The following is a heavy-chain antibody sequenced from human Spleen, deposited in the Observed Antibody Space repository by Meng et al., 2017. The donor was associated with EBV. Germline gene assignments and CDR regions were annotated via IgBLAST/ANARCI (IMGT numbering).Heavy chain of an antibody. J-gene: IGHJ4*02. Sequence: QVQLQPWGVGLLKPSETLPLTVALYGGSFSDYYWTWIPQPPGMGLEWIGEINHSGITSYNPSLRSRVTISVDTSKNQFSLKLTSVTAADTAVYYCASNIKVPRYWGQGTLVTVSS. CDR2: INHSGIT. D-gene: IGHD2/OR15-2a*01. V-gene: IGHV4-34*01. CDR1: GGSFSDYY. CDR3: ASNIKVPRY.